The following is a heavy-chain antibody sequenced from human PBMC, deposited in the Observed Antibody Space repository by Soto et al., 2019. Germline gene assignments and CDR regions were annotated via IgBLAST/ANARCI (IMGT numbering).Heavy chain of an antibody. D-gene: IGHD2-15*01. CDR1: GFTFSSYS. CDR3: AREGGYCSGGSCYAHYYYSMDV. V-gene: IGHV3-21*01. CDR2: ISSSSSYI. J-gene: IGHJ6*03. Sequence: EVQLVESGGGLVTPGGSLRLSCAASGFTFSSYSMNWVRQAPGKGLEWVSSISSSSSYIYYADSVKGRFTISRDNAKNTLYLQMNSLRAEDTAVYYCAREGGYCSGGSCYAHYYYSMDVWGKGTTVTVSS.